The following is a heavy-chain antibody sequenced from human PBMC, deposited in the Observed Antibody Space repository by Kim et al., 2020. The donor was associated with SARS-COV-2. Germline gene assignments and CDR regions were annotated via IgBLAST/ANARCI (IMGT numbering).Heavy chain of an antibody. D-gene: IGHD3-3*01. J-gene: IGHJ6*02. Sequence: ASVKVSCKASGYTFTSYGISWVRQAPGQGLEWMGCISGYNGDTKYAQKFQGRVTMTTDTSTSTAYMELRSLRSDDTAVYYCARVDGATIFGVGYYNGMDVWGQGTTVTVSS. CDR2: ISGYNGDT. V-gene: IGHV1-18*01. CDR3: ARVDGATIFGVGYYNGMDV. CDR1: GYTFTSYG.